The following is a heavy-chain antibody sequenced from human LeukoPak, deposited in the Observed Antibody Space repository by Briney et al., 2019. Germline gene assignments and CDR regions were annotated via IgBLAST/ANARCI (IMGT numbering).Heavy chain of an antibody. CDR3: ARALVRANWFDP. CDR1: GYSFTSYD. CDR2: MNPNSGNT. V-gene: IGHV1-8*01. Sequence: GASVKVSCKASGYSFTSYDINWVRQATGQGLEWMGWMNPNSGNTGYAQKFQGRVTMTRNTSISTAYMELRSLRSDDTAVYYCARALVRANWFDPWGQGTLVTVSS. J-gene: IGHJ5*02. D-gene: IGHD2-2*01.